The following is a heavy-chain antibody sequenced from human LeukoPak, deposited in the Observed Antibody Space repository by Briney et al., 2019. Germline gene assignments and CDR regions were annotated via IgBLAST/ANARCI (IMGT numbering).Heavy chain of an antibody. V-gene: IGHV3-7*01. CDR1: AFTFSSYW. D-gene: IGHD2-15*01. J-gene: IGHJ3*02. CDR3: AREYCSGGSCYSRAFDI. Sequence: GRSLRLSCAASAFTFSSYWMSWVRQAPGKGLEWVANIKQDGSEKYYVDSVKGRFTISRDNAKNSLYLQMNSLRAEDTAVYYCAREYCSGGSCYSRAFDIWGQGTMVTVSS. CDR2: IKQDGSEK.